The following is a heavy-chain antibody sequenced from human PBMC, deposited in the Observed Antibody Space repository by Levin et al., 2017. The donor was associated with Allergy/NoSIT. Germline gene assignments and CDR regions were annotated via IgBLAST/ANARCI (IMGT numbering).Heavy chain of an antibody. CDR3: TSGDYGDYDYYYYMDG. CDR1: GFTFSGSA. D-gene: IGHD4-17*01. V-gene: IGHV3-73*01. CDR2: IRSKANSYAT. Sequence: PGGSLRLSCAASGFTFSGSAMHWVRQASGKGLEWVGRIRSKANSYATAYAASVKGRFTISRDDSKNTAYLQMNSLKTEDTAVYYCTSGDYGDYDYYYYMDGWGKGTTVTVSS. J-gene: IGHJ6*03.